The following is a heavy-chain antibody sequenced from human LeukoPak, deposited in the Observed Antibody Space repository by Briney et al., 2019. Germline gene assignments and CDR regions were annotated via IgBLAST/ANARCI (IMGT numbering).Heavy chain of an antibody. CDR1: GGSISSYY. CDR2: IYTSGST. Sequence: SETLSPTCTVSGGSISSYYWSWIRQPAGKGLEWIGRIYTSGSTNYNPSLKSRVTMSVDTSKNQFSLKLSSVTAADTAVYYCARDRYGSGSYYKSWFDPWGQGTLVTVSS. D-gene: IGHD3-10*01. J-gene: IGHJ5*02. CDR3: ARDRYGSGSYYKSWFDP. V-gene: IGHV4-4*07.